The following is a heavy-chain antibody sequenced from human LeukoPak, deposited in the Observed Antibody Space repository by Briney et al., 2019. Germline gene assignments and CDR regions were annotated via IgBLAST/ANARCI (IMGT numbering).Heavy chain of an antibody. V-gene: IGHV1-46*01. Sequence: ASVKVSCKASGYTFTTYYMHWVRQAPGQGLEWMGVVNPSGGGTSYSQMFQGRHTMTRDMSTSTVYMELSSLRSEDTAVYYCTRTLGAVADSRYWFDPWSQGTLVTVSS. J-gene: IGHJ5*02. CDR1: GYTFTTYY. D-gene: IGHD3-16*01. CDR2: VNPSGGGT. CDR3: TRTLGAVADSRYWFDP.